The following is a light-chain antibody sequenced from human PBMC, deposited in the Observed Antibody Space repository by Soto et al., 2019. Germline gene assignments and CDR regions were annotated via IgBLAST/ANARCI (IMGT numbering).Light chain of an antibody. CDR1: QSVSRY. V-gene: IGKV3-11*01. CDR2: DAS. CDR3: QQRGNWPPS. J-gene: IGKJ2*01. Sequence: IVLTQSPATLSLSPGERATLSCRASQSVSRYLVWYQQKPGQAPRLLISDASNRATGIPARFSGSGSGTDFTLTISSLEPEDFTVYYCQQRGNWPPSFGQGTKLEIK.